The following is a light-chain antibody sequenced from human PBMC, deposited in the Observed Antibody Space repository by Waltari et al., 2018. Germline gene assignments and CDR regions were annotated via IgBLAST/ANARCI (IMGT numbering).Light chain of an antibody. CDR1: DSNIANNH. V-gene: IGLV1-51*01. CDR3: GTWDSSLSGAV. Sequence: QSVLTQPPSVSAASGQNVTISCSGSDSNIANNHVSWYKVLPGAAPKLLVSDTPVQPSGLPNRYAASKAGTSVTRSITGLPAGDEADYYCGTWDSSLSGAVFGGGTRLTVL. CDR2: DTP. J-gene: IGLJ2*01.